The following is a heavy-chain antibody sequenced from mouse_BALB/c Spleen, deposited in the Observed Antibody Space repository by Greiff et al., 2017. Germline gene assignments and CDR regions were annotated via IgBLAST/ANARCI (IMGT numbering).Heavy chain of an antibody. CDR2: ILPGSGST. D-gene: IGHD1-1*01. J-gene: IGHJ2*01. CDR1: GYTFSSYW. CDR3: ARGDFYGSSYIDD. Sequence: LVESGAELMKPGASVKISCKATGYTFSSYWIEWVKQRPGHGLEWIGEILPGSGSTNYNEKFKGKATFTADTSSNTAYMQLSSLTSEDSAVYYCARGDFYGSSYIDDWGQGTTLTVSS. V-gene: IGHV1-9*01.